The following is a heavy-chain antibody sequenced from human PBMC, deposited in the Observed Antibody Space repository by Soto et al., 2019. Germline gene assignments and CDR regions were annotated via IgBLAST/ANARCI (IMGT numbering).Heavy chain of an antibody. CDR3: ARGTARGYYNWFDP. CDR2: INHSGST. Sequence: KPSETLSLTCAVYGGSFSGYYWSWIRQPPGKGLEWIGEINHSGSTNYNPSLKSRVTISVDTSKNQFSLKLSSVTAADTAVYYCARGTARGYYNWFDPWGQGTLVTVSS. V-gene: IGHV4-34*01. J-gene: IGHJ5*02. D-gene: IGHD5-18*01. CDR1: GGSFSGYY.